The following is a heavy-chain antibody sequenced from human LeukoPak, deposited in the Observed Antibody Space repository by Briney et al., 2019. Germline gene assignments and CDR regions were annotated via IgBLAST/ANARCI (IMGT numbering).Heavy chain of an antibody. J-gene: IGHJ5*02. CDR2: TNPNSGGT. Sequence: ASVKVSCKASGYTFTGYYMHWVRQAPGQGLEWMGWTNPNSGGTNYAQKFQGRVTMTRDTSISTAYMELSRLRSDDTAVYYCARDQVGATGYNWFDPWGQGTLVTVSS. V-gene: IGHV1-2*02. CDR1: GYTFTGYY. CDR3: ARDQVGATGYNWFDP. D-gene: IGHD1-26*01.